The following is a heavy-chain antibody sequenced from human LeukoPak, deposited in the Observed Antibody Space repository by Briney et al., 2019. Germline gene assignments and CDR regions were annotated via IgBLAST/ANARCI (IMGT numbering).Heavy chain of an antibody. V-gene: IGHV5-51*01. J-gene: IGHJ4*02. CDR3: AIINHPDGRVY. CDR1: GYSFPSYW. D-gene: IGHD5-24*01. Sequence: GESLKISCKGSGYSFPSYWIGWVRQLPGKGLEWTAIIYAGNSDAKYSPSFQGQVSISTDRSISTAYLHWSSLKASDTAIYYCAIINHPDGRVYWGQGTLVTVSS. CDR2: IYAGNSDA.